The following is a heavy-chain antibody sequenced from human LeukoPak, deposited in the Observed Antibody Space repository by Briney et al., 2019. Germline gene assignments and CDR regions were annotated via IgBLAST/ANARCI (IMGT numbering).Heavy chain of an antibody. CDR2: IYYSGST. CDR1: GGSISRSGYY. D-gene: IGHD1-1*01. Sequence: PSETLSLTCTVSGGSISRSGYYWSWIRQHPGKGLEWIGYIYYSGSTYYNPSLKSRVTISVDTSKNQFSLKLSSVTAADTAVYYCARSLDPWFDPWGQGTLVTVFS. J-gene: IGHJ5*02. V-gene: IGHV4-31*03. CDR3: ARSLDPWFDP.